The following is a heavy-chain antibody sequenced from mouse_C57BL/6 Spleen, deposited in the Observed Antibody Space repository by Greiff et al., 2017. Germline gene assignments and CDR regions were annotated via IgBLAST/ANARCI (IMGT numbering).Heavy chain of an antibody. CDR3: ARGGGNYGNCYAMDY. Sequence: QVQLQQSGAELVKPGASVKISCKASGYAFSSYWMNWVKQRPGKGLEWIGQIYPGDGDTNYNGKFKGKAPLTADKSSSTAYMQLSSLTSEDSAVYVCARGGGNYGNCYAMDYWGQGTSVTVSS. CDR1: GYAFSSYW. J-gene: IGHJ4*01. V-gene: IGHV1-80*01. CDR2: IYPGDGDT. D-gene: IGHD1-1*01.